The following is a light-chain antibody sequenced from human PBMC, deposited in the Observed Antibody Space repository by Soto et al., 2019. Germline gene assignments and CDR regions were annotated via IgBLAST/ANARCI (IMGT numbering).Light chain of an antibody. V-gene: IGKV3-20*01. J-gene: IGKJ1*01. Sequence: VLTQSPCTLSLSPGERATLSCRASQSVSSSYLAWYQQKPGQAPRLLIYGASSRATGIPDRFSGSGSGTDFTLTISRLEPEDFAVYYCQQYGSSPGTFGQGTKV. CDR2: GAS. CDR1: QSVSSSY. CDR3: QQYGSSPGT.